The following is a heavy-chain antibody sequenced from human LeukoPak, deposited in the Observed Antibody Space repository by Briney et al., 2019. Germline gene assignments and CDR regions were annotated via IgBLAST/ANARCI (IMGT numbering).Heavy chain of an antibody. D-gene: IGHD3-22*01. CDR2: ISSSRSYI. V-gene: IGHV3-21*01. CDR3: ARGTPRYYSESSGQTGYFDY. J-gene: IGHJ4*02. Sequence: GGSLRLSCAASGFTFSTYTMNWVRQAPGKGLEWVSSISSSRSYIYYADSVKGRFTISRDNAKNSLYLQMNSLRAEDSAVYYCARGTPRYYSESSGQTGYFDYWGQGTLVTVSS. CDR1: GFTFSTYT.